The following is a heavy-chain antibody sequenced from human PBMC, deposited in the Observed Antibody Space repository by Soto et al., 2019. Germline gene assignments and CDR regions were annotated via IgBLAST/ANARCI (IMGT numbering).Heavy chain of an antibody. CDR3: ARQDLITIFGVASHWFDP. CDR1: GGTFSSYA. V-gene: IGHV1-69*12. D-gene: IGHD3-3*01. Sequence: QVQLVQSGAEVKKPGSSVKVSCKASGGTFSSYAISWVRQAPGQGLEWMGGIIPIFGTANYAQKFQGRVTITADESTSTGDMELGSQRSEDTAVYYCARQDLITIFGVASHWFDPWGQGTLVTVSS. CDR2: IIPIFGTA. J-gene: IGHJ5*02.